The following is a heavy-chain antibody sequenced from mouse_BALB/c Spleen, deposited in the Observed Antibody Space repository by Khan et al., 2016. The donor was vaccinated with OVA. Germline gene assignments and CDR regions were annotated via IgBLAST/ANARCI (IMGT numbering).Heavy chain of an antibody. D-gene: IGHD2-1*01. J-gene: IGHJ4*01. V-gene: IGHV2-3*01. CDR2: IWGAGTT. CDR3: AKQNYGTLYAMDY. CDR1: GFSLTNYG. Sequence: QVQLKESGPGLVAPSQSLSITCTVSGFSLTNYGVNWVRQPPGKGLEWLGVIWGAGTTNYHSALISRLSISKDNSKSQVFLKLNSLQTADTATYYCAKQNYGTLYAMDYWGQGTSVTISS.